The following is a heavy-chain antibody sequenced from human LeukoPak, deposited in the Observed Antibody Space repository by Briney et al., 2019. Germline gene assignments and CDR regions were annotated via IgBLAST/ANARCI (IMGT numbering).Heavy chain of an antibody. CDR1: GFTFSSYW. CDR2: IKQDGSEK. CDR3: ARDLRVVAVGIAAPKGY. D-gene: IGHD6-6*01. Sequence: PGGSLRLSCAASGFTFSSYWMSWVRQAPGKGLEWVANIKQDGSEKYYVDSVKGRFTTSRDNAKNSLYLQMNSLRAEDTAVYYCARDLRVVAVGIAAPKGYWGQGTLVTVSS. J-gene: IGHJ4*02. V-gene: IGHV3-7*01.